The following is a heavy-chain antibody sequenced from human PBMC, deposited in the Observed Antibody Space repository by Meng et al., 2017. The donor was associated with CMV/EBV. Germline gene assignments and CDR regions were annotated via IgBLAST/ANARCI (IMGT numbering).Heavy chain of an antibody. V-gene: IGHV4-59*12. D-gene: IGHD3-3*01. CDR1: GGSISSYY. CDR3: AKVFGFLPPPFDY. Sequence: SETLSLTCTVSGGSISSYYWSWIRQPPGKGLEWIGYIYYSGSTNYNPSHKSRVTISVDTSKNQFSLKLSSVTAADTAVYYCAKVFGFLPPPFDYWGQGTLVTVSS. J-gene: IGHJ4*02. CDR2: IYYSGST.